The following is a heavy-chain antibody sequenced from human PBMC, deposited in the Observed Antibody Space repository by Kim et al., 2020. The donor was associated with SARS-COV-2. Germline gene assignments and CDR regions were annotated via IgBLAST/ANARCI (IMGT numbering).Heavy chain of an antibody. Sequence: SVESRFTISRDKSKSALYLQMNGLRAEDTAVYYCAREMGQWLGASSPLDYWGQRTLVTVSS. D-gene: IGHD6-19*01. CDR3: AREMGQWLGASSPLDY. J-gene: IGHJ4*02. V-gene: IGHV3-30*01.